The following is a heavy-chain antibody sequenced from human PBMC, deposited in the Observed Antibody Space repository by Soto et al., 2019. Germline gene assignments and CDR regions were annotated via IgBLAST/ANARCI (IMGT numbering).Heavy chain of an antibody. Sequence: EVQLVLSGGGLVQPGGSLRLSCTPSGFTLSYWMSWVRQAPGKGLEWVANIKEEGSEIQYVDSVKGRFTISRDTAKNSLYPEMNRLRVEDTAVYYCSSPRAVTSGWDRWGQGTLVTVSS. CDR3: SSPRAVTSGWDR. CDR2: IKEEGSEI. J-gene: IGHJ5*02. D-gene: IGHD4-17*01. V-gene: IGHV3-7*01. CDR1: GFTLSYW.